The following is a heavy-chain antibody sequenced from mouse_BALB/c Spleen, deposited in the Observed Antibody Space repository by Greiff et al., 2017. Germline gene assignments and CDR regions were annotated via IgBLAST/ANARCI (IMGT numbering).Heavy chain of an antibody. J-gene: IGHJ2*01. V-gene: IGHV1-67*01. CDR3: ARSPGNYLYYFDY. D-gene: IGHD2-1*01. CDR2: ISTYYGNT. CDR1: GYTFTDYA. Sequence: VQLQQSGPELVRPGVSVKISCKGSGYTFTDYAMHWVKQSHAKSLEWIGVISTYYGNTNYNQKFKGKATMTVDKSSSTAYMELARLTSEDSAIYYCARSPGNYLYYFDYWGQGTTLTVSS.